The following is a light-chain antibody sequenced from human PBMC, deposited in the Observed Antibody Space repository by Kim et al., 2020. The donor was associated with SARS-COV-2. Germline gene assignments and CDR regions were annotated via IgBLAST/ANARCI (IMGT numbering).Light chain of an antibody. CDR3: QQYGSSPHVYT. CDR2: VAS. CDR1: QCVCSSY. J-gene: IGKJ2*01. Sequence: PAQRATLSCRPSQCVCSSYLAWYHQKPGQAPTLLIYVASIRATGIPARFSGCGSGSDFTLSISRLEPEYFAVCYCQQYGSSPHVYTCGQGTKREI. V-gene: IGKV3-20*01.